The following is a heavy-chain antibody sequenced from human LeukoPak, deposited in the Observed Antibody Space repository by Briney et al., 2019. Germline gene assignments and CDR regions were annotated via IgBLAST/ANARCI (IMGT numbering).Heavy chain of an antibody. CDR2: ISSSSSYI. CDR1: GFTFSSYS. Sequence: GGSLRLSCAASGFTFSSYSMNWVRQAPGKGLEWVSSISSSSSYIYYVDSVKGRFTISRDNAKNSLYLQMNSLRAEDTAVYYCARATPLDYWGQGTLVTVSS. J-gene: IGHJ4*02. CDR3: ARATPLDY. D-gene: IGHD5-12*01. V-gene: IGHV3-21*01.